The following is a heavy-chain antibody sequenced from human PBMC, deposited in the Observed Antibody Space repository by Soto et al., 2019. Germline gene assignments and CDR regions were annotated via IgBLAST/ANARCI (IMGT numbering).Heavy chain of an antibody. J-gene: IGHJ4*02. V-gene: IGHV3-49*04. CDR3: TRVGKFDY. CDR1: GFTFADYT. Sequence: GGSLRLPCTGSGFTFADYTMSWVRQAPGKGLEWVGLIRSEANGGTTHYAASVHGGFIISRDDSRGIAFLQMNNLKSEDTAVYYCTRVGKFDYWGQGTLVTVS. CDR2: IRSEANGGTT. D-gene: IGHD1-26*01.